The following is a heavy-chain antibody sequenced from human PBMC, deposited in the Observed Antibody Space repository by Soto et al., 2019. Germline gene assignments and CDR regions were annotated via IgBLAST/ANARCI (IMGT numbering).Heavy chain of an antibody. V-gene: IGHV4-39*01. D-gene: IGHD4-17*01. J-gene: IGHJ4*02. CDR2: IYFSGST. CDR1: GRSLSSSSYY. CDR3: ERQPHSYGDPYFDY. Sequence: PETLSLTCTVSGRSLSSSSYYWGWIRQPPGKGLEWIGSIYFSGSTNYNPSLKSRVTISVDTSKNQFSLKLSSVTAADTAVYYCERQPHSYGDPYFDYWGQGTLVTVSS.